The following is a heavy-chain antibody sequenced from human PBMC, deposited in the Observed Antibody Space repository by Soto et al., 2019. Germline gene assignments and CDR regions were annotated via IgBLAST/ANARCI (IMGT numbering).Heavy chain of an antibody. CDR3: ARDQPQYYYDSSGYFDY. CDR2: ISAYNGNT. Sequence: ASVKVSCKASGYTFTSYGISWVRQAPGQGFEWMGWISAYNGNTNYAQKLQGRVTMTTDTSTSTAYMELRSLRSDDTAVYYCARDQPQYYYDSSGYFDYWGQGTLVTVSS. CDR1: GYTFTSYG. J-gene: IGHJ4*02. D-gene: IGHD3-22*01. V-gene: IGHV1-18*01.